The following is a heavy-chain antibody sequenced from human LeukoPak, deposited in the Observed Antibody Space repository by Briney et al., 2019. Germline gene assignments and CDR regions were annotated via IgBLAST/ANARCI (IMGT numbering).Heavy chain of an antibody. Sequence: PSETLSLTCTVSGGSISSYYWSWIRQPPGKGLEWIGYIYYSGSTNYNPSLKSRVTISVDTSKNQFSLKLSSVTAADTAVYYCARHSTYGSGSYTEDYWGQGTLVTVSS. V-gene: IGHV4-59*08. D-gene: IGHD3-10*01. CDR3: ARHSTYGSGSYTEDY. CDR1: GGSISSYY. CDR2: IYYSGST. J-gene: IGHJ4*02.